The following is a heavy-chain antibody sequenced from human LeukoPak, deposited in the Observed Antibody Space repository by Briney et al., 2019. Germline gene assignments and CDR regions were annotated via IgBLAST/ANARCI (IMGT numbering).Heavy chain of an antibody. CDR2: ISSSSYI. J-gene: IGHJ4*02. V-gene: IGHV3-21*01. CDR1: GFTFSSYS. Sequence: GGSLRLSCAASGFTFSSYSMNWVRQAPGKGLEWVSSISSSSYIYYADSVKGRFTISRDNAKNSLYLQMNSLRAEDTAVYYCAREPRAPNFDYWGQGTLVTVSS. CDR3: AREPRAPNFDY.